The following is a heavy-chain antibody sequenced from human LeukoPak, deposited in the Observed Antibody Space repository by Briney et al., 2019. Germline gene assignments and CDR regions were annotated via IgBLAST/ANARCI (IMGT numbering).Heavy chain of an antibody. CDR3: ARGTAPDTH. CDR1: GGSINNFF. CDR2: IYYRGST. J-gene: IGHJ4*02. Sequence: SETLSLTCTVSGGSINNFFWNWVRQPPGKGLERIGYIYYRGSTNYNPSLRSRVTMSVDTSKNQFSLKLRSVTAADTAVYYCARGTAPDTHWGQGALVTVSS. D-gene: IGHD6-13*01. V-gene: IGHV4-59*08.